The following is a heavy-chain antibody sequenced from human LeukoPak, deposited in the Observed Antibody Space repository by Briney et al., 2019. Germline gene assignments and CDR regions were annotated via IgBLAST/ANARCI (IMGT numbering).Heavy chain of an antibody. Sequence: SETLSLTCTVSGGSISSSSYYWGWIRPPPGKGLEWIVCIYYSGSTYYNPSLKSRVTISVDTSKNQFSLKLSSVTAADTAVYYCARDGYNWNGASYYYYYYMDVWGKGTTVTISS. J-gene: IGHJ6*03. CDR2: IYYSGST. V-gene: IGHV4-39*07. CDR3: ARDGYNWNGASYYYYYYMDV. D-gene: IGHD1-1*01. CDR1: GGSISSSSYY.